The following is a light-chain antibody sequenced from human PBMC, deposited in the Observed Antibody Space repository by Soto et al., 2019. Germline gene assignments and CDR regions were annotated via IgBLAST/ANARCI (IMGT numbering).Light chain of an antibody. CDR2: DVS. Sequence: SVLTQPRSVSGSPGQSVTISCTGTSSDVGGYNYVSWYQQHPGKAPKLMIYDVSKRPSGVPDRFPGSKSGNTASLTISGLQAEDEADYYCCSYAGSYTYVFGTGTKVTVL. V-gene: IGLV2-11*01. CDR3: CSYAGSYTYV. J-gene: IGLJ1*01. CDR1: SSDVGGYNY.